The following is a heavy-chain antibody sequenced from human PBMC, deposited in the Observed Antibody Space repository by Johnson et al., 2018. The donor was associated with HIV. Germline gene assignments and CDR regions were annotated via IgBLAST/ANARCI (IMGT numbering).Heavy chain of an antibody. V-gene: IGHV3-9*01. CDR1: GFTFDDYA. J-gene: IGHJ3*02. D-gene: IGHD4-23*01. CDR2: ISWNSGSI. CDR3: AKARHDYGGTDDAFDI. Sequence: VLLVESGGGLVQPGRSLRLSCAASGFTFDDYAMHWVRQAPGKGLEWVSGISWNSGSIGYADSVKGRFTISRDNSKNTLYLQMNSLRAEDTAVYYCAKARHDYGGTDDAFDIWGQGTIVTVSS.